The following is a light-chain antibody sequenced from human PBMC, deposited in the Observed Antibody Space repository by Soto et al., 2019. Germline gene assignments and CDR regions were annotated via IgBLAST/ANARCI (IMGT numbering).Light chain of an antibody. CDR3: QQYYGIPKT. CDR1: QTVLYSPNNKNY. J-gene: IGKJ2*01. V-gene: IGKV4-1*01. CDR2: WAS. Sequence: DIVLTQSPDSLTVSLGERATINCKSSQTVLYSPNNKNYLAWYQQKPVQPPKLLIYWASTRESGVPDRFTGSGSATDFTLTITSLQAEDVAVYYCQQYYGIPKTFGQGTKVEIK.